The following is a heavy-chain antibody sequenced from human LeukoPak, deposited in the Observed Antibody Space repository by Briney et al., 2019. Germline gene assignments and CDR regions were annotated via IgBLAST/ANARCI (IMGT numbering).Heavy chain of an antibody. CDR1: GGSISSYY. CDR3: ARRGQNIVVVPAAPDI. V-gene: IGHV4-39*01. CDR2: IYYSGST. Sequence: SETLSLTCTVSGGSISSYYWSWIRQPPGKGLEWIGSIYYSGSTYYNPSLKSRVTISVDTSKNQFSLKLSSVTAADTAVYYCARRGQNIVVVPAAPDIWGQGTMVTVSS. J-gene: IGHJ3*02. D-gene: IGHD2-2*01.